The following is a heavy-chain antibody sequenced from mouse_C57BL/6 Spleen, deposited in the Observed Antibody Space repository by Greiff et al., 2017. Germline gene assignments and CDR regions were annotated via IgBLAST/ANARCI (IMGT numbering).Heavy chain of an antibody. J-gene: IGHJ2*01. Sequence: EVQLQQSGPELVKPGASVKIPCKASGYTFTDYNMDWVKQSHGKSLEWIGDINPNNGGTIYNQKFKGKATLTVDKSSSTAYMELRSLTSEDTAVYYCARSYYYGSREPFDYWGQGTTLTVSS. CDR3: ARSYYYGSREPFDY. D-gene: IGHD1-1*01. CDR1: GYTFTDYN. V-gene: IGHV1-18*01. CDR2: INPNNGGT.